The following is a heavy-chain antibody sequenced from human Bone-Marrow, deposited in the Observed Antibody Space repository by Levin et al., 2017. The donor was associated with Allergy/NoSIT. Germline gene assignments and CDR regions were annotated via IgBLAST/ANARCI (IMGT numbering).Heavy chain of an antibody. Sequence: GGSLRLSCEASGFTFRDFNMGWMRQAPGKGLEWVAYMTHGIYYAPSVKGRFTISRDNARNSLYLQMDSLTAEDTAVYYCARRISGNGGHCFDSWGQGTLVTVSS. D-gene: IGHD3-3*01. CDR3: ARRISGNGGHCFDS. CDR2: MTHGI. V-gene: IGHV3-11*01. J-gene: IGHJ4*02. CDR1: GFTFRDFN.